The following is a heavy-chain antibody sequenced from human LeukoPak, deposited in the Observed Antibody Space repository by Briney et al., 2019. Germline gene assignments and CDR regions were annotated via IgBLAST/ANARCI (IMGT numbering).Heavy chain of an antibody. J-gene: IGHJ3*02. CDR3: ARDQGPDAFDI. CDR1: GFTFSSYA. Sequence: GGSLRLSCAASGFTFSSYAMHWVRQAPGKGLEWVSYISSSGSTIYYADSVKGRFTISRDNAKNSLYLQMNSLRAEDTAVYYCARDQGPDAFDIWGQGTMVSVSS. V-gene: IGHV3-48*03. CDR2: ISSSGSTI.